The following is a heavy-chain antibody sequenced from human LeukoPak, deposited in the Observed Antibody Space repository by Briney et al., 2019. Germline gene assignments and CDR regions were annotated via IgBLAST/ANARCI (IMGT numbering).Heavy chain of an antibody. D-gene: IGHD3-22*01. Sequence: GASVKVSCKASGYTFTSYGISWARQAPGQGLEWMGWISAYNGNTNYAQKLQGRVTMTTDTSTSTAYMELRSLRSDDTAVYYCARDRFDYYYDSSGCIDYWGQGTLVTVSS. CDR3: ARDRFDYYYDSSGCIDY. J-gene: IGHJ4*02. V-gene: IGHV1-18*01. CDR2: ISAYNGNT. CDR1: GYTFTSYG.